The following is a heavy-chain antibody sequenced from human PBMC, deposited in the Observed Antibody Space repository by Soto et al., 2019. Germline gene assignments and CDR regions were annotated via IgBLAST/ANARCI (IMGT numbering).Heavy chain of an antibody. Sequence: PSETLSLTCTVSGVSISPYYWSWIRQPPGKGLEWIGYIYYSGTTSYNPSLKSRVTISVDTSKNQFSLKLNSVTAADTAVYYCARERHSSGYWGQGTLVTVSS. V-gene: IGHV4-59*01. CDR2: IYYSGTT. D-gene: IGHD6-19*01. CDR1: GVSISPYY. CDR3: ARERHSSGY. J-gene: IGHJ4*02.